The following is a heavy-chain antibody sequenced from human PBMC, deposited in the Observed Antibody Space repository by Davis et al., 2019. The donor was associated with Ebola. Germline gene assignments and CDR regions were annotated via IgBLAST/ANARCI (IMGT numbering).Heavy chain of an antibody. J-gene: IGHJ6*02. CDR3: VKGDIVVVPAAIPDYYYYYGMDV. D-gene: IGHD2-2*01. V-gene: IGHV3-53*04. CDR1: GFTVSSNY. Sequence: GGSLRLSCAAPGFTVSSNYMSWVRQAPGKGLEWVSVIYSGGSTYYADSVKGRFTISRHNSKNTLYLQMNSLRAEDTAVYYCVKGDIVVVPAAIPDYYYYYGMDVWGQGTTVTVSS. CDR2: IYSGGST.